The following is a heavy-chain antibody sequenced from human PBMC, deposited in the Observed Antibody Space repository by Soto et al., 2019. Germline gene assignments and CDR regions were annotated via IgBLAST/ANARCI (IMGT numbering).Heavy chain of an antibody. D-gene: IGHD3-3*01. Sequence: GSLRLSCVASGFTFSGYGMHWVRQAPGKGLEWVAVISYEGSNKYYADSVKGRFTISRDNSINTMYLEMNSLRAEDTAVYYCAKDRMTIFGVVPFSGGMDVWGQGTTVTVSS. CDR3: AKDRMTIFGVVPFSGGMDV. V-gene: IGHV3-30*18. CDR2: ISYEGSNK. J-gene: IGHJ6*02. CDR1: GFTFSGYG.